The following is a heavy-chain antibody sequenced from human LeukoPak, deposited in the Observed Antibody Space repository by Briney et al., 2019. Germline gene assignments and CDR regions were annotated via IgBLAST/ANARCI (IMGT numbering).Heavy chain of an antibody. J-gene: IGHJ4*02. CDR1: GFTFSTYW. V-gene: IGHV3-7*01. CDR3: ARDSSGYQ. D-gene: IGHD3-22*01. Sequence: TGGSLRLSCAASGFTFSTYWISWVRQAPGKGLEWVANIKEDGSEKYYGDSVKGRFTISRDNAKNSLYLEMNSLRVEDTAVYYCARDSSGYQWGQGTLVTVSS. CDR2: IKEDGSEK.